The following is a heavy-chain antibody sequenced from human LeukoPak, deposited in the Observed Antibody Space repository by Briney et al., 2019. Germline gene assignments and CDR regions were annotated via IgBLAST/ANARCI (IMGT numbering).Heavy chain of an antibody. D-gene: IGHD3-3*02. CDR1: GFTFSNYN. V-gene: IGHV3-21*01. CDR2: ITSSSTYI. J-gene: IGHJ6*03. CDR3: ARDSIYYYYMDV. Sequence: GGSLRLSCAASGFTFSNYNMNWVRQAPGKGLEWVSSITSSSTYIYYADSVKGRFTISRDNAKNSLYLQMNSLRAEDTAVYYCARDSIYYYYMDVWGKGTTVTISS.